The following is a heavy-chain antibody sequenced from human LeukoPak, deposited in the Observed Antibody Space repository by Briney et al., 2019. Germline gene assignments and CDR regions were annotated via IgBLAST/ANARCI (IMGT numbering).Heavy chain of an antibody. CDR1: GFTFSGSG. V-gene: IGHV3-23*01. CDR3: AKGGCRGTCNPLAY. J-gene: IGHJ4*02. Sequence: GGSLRLSCAASGFTFSGSGMSWVRQAPGKGLEWISSSGDSDGSTYYADSLKGRFTISRDNSKNTLYLQMNNLRAEDAAVYYCAKGGCRGTCNPLAYWGQGALVTVSP. CDR2: SGDSDGST. D-gene: IGHD2-15*01.